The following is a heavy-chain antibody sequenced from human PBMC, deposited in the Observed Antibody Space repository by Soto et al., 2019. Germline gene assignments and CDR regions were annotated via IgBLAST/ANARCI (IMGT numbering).Heavy chain of an antibody. D-gene: IGHD2-2*01. CDR2: IIPILGIA. CDR1: GGTFSSYT. V-gene: IGHV1-69*02. CDR3: ASPELYCSSTSCSLDAFDI. J-gene: IGHJ3*02. Sequence: ASVKVSCKASGGTFSSYTISWVRQAPGQGLEWMGRIIPILGIANYAQKFQGRVTITADKSTSTAYMELSSLRSEDTAVYYCASPELYCSSTSCSLDAFDIWGQGTMVTVSS.